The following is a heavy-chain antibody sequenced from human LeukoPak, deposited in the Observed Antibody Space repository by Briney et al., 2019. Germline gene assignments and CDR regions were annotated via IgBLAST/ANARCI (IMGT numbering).Heavy chain of an antibody. CDR2: IYPGDSDT. D-gene: IGHD1-26*01. Sequence: GESLKISCKGSGYSFISYWIAWVRQMPGKGLEWMGIIYPGDSDTRYSPSFQGQVTISADKSISTAYLQWSSLKAPDPPMYYLSRQADGGGSYPDYWGQGTLVTVSS. CDR3: SRQADGGGSYPDY. J-gene: IGHJ4*02. CDR1: GYSFISYW. V-gene: IGHV5-51*01.